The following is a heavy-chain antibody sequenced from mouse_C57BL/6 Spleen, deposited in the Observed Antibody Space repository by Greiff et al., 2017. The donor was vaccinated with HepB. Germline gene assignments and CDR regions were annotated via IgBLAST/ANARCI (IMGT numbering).Heavy chain of an antibody. CDR3: ARSGITTVVSPYWYFDV. D-gene: IGHD1-1*01. J-gene: IGHJ1*03. CDR1: GYTFTSYW. Sequence: QVQLKQPGAELVMPGASVKLSCKASGYTFTSYWMHWVKQRPGQGLEWIGEIDPSDSYTNYNQKFKGKSTLTVDKSSSTAYMQLSSLTSEDSAVYYCARSGITTVVSPYWYFDVWGTGTTVTVSS. V-gene: IGHV1-69*01. CDR2: IDPSDSYT.